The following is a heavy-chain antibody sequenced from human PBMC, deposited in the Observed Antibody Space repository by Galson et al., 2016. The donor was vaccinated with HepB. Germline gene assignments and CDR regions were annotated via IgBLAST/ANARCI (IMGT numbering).Heavy chain of an antibody. Sequence: SETLSLTCAVSGGSFNSDYWWSWVRQPPGKGLEWIGEISRSGRTNYNPSLRGRATISLNYSKNQFSLNLYSVTAADTAVYYCARVVWGAPIPGTYGWLDPWGRGTLLTVAS. V-gene: IGHV4-4*02. J-gene: IGHJ5*02. CDR3: ARVVWGAPIPGTYGWLDP. D-gene: IGHD1-26*01. CDR1: GGSFNSDYW. CDR2: ISRSGRT.